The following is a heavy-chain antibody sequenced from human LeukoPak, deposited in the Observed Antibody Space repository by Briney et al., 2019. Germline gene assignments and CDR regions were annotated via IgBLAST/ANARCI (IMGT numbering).Heavy chain of an antibody. CDR3: ARGPYNYGDYYYYYYYYMDV. Sequence: GASVKVSCKASGYTFTSYDINWVRQATGQGLEWMGWMNPNSGNTGYAQKFQGRVTMTRNTSISTAYMELSSLRSEDTAVYYCARGPYNYGDYYYYYYYYMDVWSKGTTVTISS. D-gene: IGHD4-17*01. CDR1: GYTFTSYD. J-gene: IGHJ6*03. CDR2: MNPNSGNT. V-gene: IGHV1-8*01.